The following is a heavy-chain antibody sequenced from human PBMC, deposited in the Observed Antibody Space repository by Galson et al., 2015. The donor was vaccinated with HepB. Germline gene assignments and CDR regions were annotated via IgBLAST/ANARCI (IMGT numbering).Heavy chain of an antibody. J-gene: IGHJ4*02. CDR1: GYSFTSYW. D-gene: IGHD5-12*01. CDR2: IDPSDSYT. V-gene: IGHV5-10-1*01. Sequence: QSGAEVKKPGESLRISCKGSGYSFTSYWISWVRQMPGKGLEWMGRIDPSDSYTNYSPSFQGHVTISADKSISTAYLQWSSLKASDTAMYYCARHMENAGYSGYDGYWGQGTLVTVSS. CDR3: ARHMENAGYSGYDGY.